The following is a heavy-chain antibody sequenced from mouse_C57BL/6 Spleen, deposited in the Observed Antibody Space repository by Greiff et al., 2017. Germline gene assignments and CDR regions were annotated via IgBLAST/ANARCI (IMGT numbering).Heavy chain of an antibody. CDR1: GFTFSSYT. D-gene: IGHD1-1*01. J-gene: IGHJ2*01. V-gene: IGHV5-9*01. CDR3: ARTVPFDY. Sequence: VKLVESGGGLVKPGGSLQLSCAASGFTFSSYTMSWVRQTPEKRLEWVATISGGGGNTYYPDSVKGRFTISRDNAKNTLYLQMSSLRSEDTALYYCARTVPFDYWGQGTTLTVSS. CDR2: ISGGGGNT.